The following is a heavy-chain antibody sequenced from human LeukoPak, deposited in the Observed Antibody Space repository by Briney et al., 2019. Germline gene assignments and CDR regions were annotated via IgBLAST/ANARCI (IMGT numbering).Heavy chain of an antibody. V-gene: IGHV3-30*18. CDR3: AKPRGLGIVGAHFDY. D-gene: IGHD1-26*01. Sequence: GGSLRLSCAASGFTFSKYAIHWVRQAPGKGLEWVALISHRENNQNYADSVKGRFTTSRDNSKNTLYLQMNSLRAEDTAVYYCAKPRGLGIVGAHFDYWGQGTLVTVSS. CDR2: ISHRENNQ. CDR1: GFTFSKYA. J-gene: IGHJ4*02.